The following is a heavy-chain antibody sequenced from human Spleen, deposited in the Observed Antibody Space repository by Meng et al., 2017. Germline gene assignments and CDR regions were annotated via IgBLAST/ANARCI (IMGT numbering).Heavy chain of an antibody. J-gene: IGHJ6*02. CDR2: INPKSGDT. CDR3: ARRPFYSGSGTGDYGLGV. Sequence: ASVKVSCKPSGYNFPDYYIHWVRRAPGQGLEWMGRINPKSGDTHYAQKFQARVTMTGDTSISTAYMELSGLRSDDTAMYYCARRPFYSGSGTGDYGLGVWGQGTKVTVSS. CDR1: GYNFPDYY. V-gene: IGHV1-2*06. D-gene: IGHD3-10*01.